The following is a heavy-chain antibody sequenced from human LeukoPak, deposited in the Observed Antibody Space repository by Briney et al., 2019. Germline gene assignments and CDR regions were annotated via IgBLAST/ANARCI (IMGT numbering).Heavy chain of an antibody. J-gene: IGHJ4*02. D-gene: IGHD6-19*01. CDR3: AKELYSSGWYDY. V-gene: IGHV3-9*01. Sequence: PGGSLRLSCAASGFTFDDYAMHWVRQAPGKGLEWVSGISWNSGSIGYADSVKGRFTISRDNAKNSLYLQMNSLRAEDTALYYCAKELYSSGWYDYWGQGTLVTVSS. CDR2: ISWNSGSI. CDR1: GFTFDDYA.